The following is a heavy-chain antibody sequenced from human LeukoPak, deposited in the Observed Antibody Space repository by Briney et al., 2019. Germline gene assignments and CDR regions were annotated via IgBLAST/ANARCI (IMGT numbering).Heavy chain of an antibody. CDR2: ISSSSSYS. Sequence: GGSLRLSCIVSGIPFSDYYMNWIRQAPGKGLEWISYISSSSSYSDYADSVKGRFTISRDNAKSALYLQLNSLRLEDTAVYYCAAGTAADFWGQGTLVTVPS. CDR3: AAGTAADF. CDR1: GIPFSDYY. V-gene: IGHV3-11*03. D-gene: IGHD6-13*01. J-gene: IGHJ4*02.